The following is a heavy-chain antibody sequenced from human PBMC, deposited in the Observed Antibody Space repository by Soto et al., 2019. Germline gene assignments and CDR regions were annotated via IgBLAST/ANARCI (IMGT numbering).Heavy chain of an antibody. D-gene: IGHD3-3*01. CDR2: ISWNSGSI. CDR3: AKDTPYDFWSGYYNRGMDV. Sequence: SLRLSCAASGFTFYDYAMHWVRQAPGKGLEWVSGISWNSGSIGYADSVKGRFTISRDNAKNSLYLQMNSLRAEDTALYYCAKDTPYDFWSGYYNRGMDVWGQGPTVTVSS. CDR1: GFTFYDYA. V-gene: IGHV3-9*01. J-gene: IGHJ6*02.